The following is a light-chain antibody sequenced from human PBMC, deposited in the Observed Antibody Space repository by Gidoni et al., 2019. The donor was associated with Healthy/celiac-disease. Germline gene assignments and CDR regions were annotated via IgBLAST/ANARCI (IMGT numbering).Light chain of an antibody. CDR3: QVWDSSSDHPGV. V-gene: IGLV3-21*02. CDR2: DDS. J-gene: IGLJ2*01. Sequence: SYVLTQPLSVSVAPGQTARITCGGNNIGSKSVHWYQQKPGQAPVLVVYDDSDRPSGIPELFSGSNSGNTATLTISRVEAGDEADYYCQVWDSSSDHPGVFGGGTKLTVL. CDR1: NIGSKS.